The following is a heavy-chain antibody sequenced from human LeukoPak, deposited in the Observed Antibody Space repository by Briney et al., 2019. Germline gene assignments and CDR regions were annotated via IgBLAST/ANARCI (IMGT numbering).Heavy chain of an antibody. D-gene: IGHD3-3*01. J-gene: IGHJ6*03. V-gene: IGHV4-4*07. CDR1: GGSISSYY. Sequence: SETLSLTCTVSGGSISSYYWSWIRQPAGKGLEWIGRIYTSGSTNYNPSLKSRITMSVDTSKNQFSLKLSSVTAADTAVYYCARGARITIFGVARSYYYYYYYMDVWGKGTTVTVSS. CDR2: IYTSGST. CDR3: ARGARITIFGVARSYYYYYYYMDV.